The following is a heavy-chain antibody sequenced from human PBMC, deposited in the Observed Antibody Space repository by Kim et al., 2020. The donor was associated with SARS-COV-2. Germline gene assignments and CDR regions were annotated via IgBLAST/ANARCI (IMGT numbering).Heavy chain of an antibody. V-gene: IGHV3-48*03. Sequence: GGSLRLSCAASGFAFSSYEMNWVRQAPGKGLEWVSYISSSGSTIYYADSVKGRFTIPRDNAKNSLYLQVNSLRAEDTAVYYCARGPRCSTSCYNDWFDPWGQGTLVTVSS. CDR3: ARGPRCSTSCYNDWFDP. J-gene: IGHJ5*02. D-gene: IGHD2-2*02. CDR1: GFAFSSYE. CDR2: ISSSGSTI.